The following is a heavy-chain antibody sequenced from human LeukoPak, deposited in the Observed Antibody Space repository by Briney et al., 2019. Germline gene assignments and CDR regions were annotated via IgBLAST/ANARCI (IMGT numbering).Heavy chain of an antibody. J-gene: IGHJ4*02. CDR1: GFTFSSYA. Sequence: GGSLRLSCAASGFTFSSYAMSWVRQTPGKGLEWVSGFSGSGTSTYYADSVKGRFTISRDNSKNMLYLQMNSLRAEDTAVYYCAKGLSTTIVTPLGCWGQGTLVTVSS. V-gene: IGHV3-23*01. D-gene: IGHD5-18*01. CDR3: AKGLSTTIVTPLGC. CDR2: FSGSGTST.